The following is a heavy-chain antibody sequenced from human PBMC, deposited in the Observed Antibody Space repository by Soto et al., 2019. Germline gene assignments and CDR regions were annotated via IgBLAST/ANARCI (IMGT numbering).Heavy chain of an antibody. Sequence: KASEPLSLTCAVYGGSFSGYYWSWIRQPPGKGLEWIGEINQSGSTNYNPSLKSRFTISVDTSKNQFSLRLSSVTAADTAVYYCARGPVMPVDPIMCSGGSCYSSLDVWGQGTTVTVSS. CDR3: ARGPVMPVDPIMCSGGSCYSSLDV. CDR2: INQSGST. V-gene: IGHV4-34*01. CDR1: GGSFSGYY. J-gene: IGHJ6*02. D-gene: IGHD2-15*01.